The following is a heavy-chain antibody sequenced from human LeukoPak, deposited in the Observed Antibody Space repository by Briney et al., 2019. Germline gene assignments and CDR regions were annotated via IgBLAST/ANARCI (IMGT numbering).Heavy chain of an antibody. CDR2: INHSGST. V-gene: IGHV4-34*01. Sequence: SGTLSLTCAVYGGSFSGYYWSWIRQPPGKGLEWIGEINHSGSTNYNPSLKSRVTISVDTSKNQFSLKLSSVTAADTAVYYCARLLAYYDFWSGYPRNWFDPWGQGTLVTVSS. CDR3: ARLLAYYDFWSGYPRNWFDP. J-gene: IGHJ5*02. CDR1: GGSFSGYY. D-gene: IGHD3-3*01.